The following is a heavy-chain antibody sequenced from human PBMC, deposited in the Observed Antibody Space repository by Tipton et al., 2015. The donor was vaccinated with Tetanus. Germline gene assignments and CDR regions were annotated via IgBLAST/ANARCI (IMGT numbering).Heavy chain of an antibody. V-gene: IGHV4-34*01. Sequence: TLSLTCAVSGGSFSGFYWSWIRQPPGKGLEWTGEINHSGSTNYNPPLQSRITMSFDKSKNQFSLRLTSVTAADTAIYYCVRSRIAVARYFDLWGRGTLVTVSS. CDR2: INHSGST. CDR1: GGSFSGFY. J-gene: IGHJ2*01. D-gene: IGHD6-19*01. CDR3: VRSRIAVARYFDL.